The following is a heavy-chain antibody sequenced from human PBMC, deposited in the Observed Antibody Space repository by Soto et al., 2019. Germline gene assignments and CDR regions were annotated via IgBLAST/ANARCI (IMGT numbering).Heavy chain of an antibody. J-gene: IGHJ6*02. CDR2: IIPIFGTA. CDR1: GGTFSSYA. CDR3: ARGMQGLAVAGITETYGMDV. V-gene: IGHV1-69*06. D-gene: IGHD6-19*01. Sequence: GASVKVSCKASGGTFSSYAISWVRQAPGQGLEWMGGIIPIFGTANYAQKFQGRVTITADKSTSTAYMELSSLRSEDTAVYYCARGMQGLAVAGITETYGMDVWGQGTTVTVSS.